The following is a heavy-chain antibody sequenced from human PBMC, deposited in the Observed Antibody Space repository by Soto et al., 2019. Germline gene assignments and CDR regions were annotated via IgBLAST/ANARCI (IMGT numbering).Heavy chain of an antibody. CDR1: GYTFTSYY. CDR2: INPSGGST. D-gene: IGHD6-19*01. V-gene: IGHV1-46*01. CDR3: VVVAGTGDEDY. J-gene: IGHJ4*02. Sequence: QVQLVQSGAEVKKPGASVKVSCKASGYTFTSYYMHWVRQAPGQGLEWMGTINPSGGSTSYAQKFPGRVTMTRDTSTSTVYMELSSLRSEDTAVDYCVVVAGTGDEDYWGQGTLVTVSS.